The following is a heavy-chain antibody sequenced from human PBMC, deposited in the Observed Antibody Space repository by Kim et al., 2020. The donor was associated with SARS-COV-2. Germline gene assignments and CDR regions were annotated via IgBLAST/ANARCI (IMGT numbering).Heavy chain of an antibody. CDR2: IYYSGST. Sequence: SETLSLTCTVSGGSISSYYWSWIRQPPGKGLEWIGYIYYSGSTNYNPSLKSRVTISVDTSKNQFSLKLSSVTAADTAVYYCARAGPCSSTSRYSIGCWFDPWGQGTLVTVSS. CDR1: GGSISSYY. D-gene: IGHD2-2*02. CDR3: ARAGPCSSTSRYSIGCWFDP. V-gene: IGHV4-59*12. J-gene: IGHJ5*02.